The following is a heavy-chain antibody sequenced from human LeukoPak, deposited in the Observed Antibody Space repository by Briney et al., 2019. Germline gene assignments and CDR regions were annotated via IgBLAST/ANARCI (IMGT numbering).Heavy chain of an antibody. CDR3: AKDGTEWLRYFDH. J-gene: IGHJ4*02. CDR1: GFNFNRYT. Sequence: KTGGSLRLSCTASGFNFNRYTMNWVRQAPGKGLEWLSAISSSGSYIYYADSVKGRFTVSRDNAKNSLYLQMNSLRAEDTAVYYCAKDGTEWLRYFDHWGQGILVTVSS. CDR2: ISSSGSYI. D-gene: IGHD5-12*01. V-gene: IGHV3-21*01.